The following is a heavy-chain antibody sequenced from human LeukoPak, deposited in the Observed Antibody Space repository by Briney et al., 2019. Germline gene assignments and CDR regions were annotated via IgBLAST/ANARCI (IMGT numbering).Heavy chain of an antibody. Sequence: ASVKVSCKVSGYSLTEISMYWVRQAPGKGLEWMGGFDPEDGQTIYAQNFQGRVTMTEDTSTDTAYMELRSLRSEDTAMYFCATLPNFETGLDSWGQGTLVTVSS. CDR1: GYSLTEIS. J-gene: IGHJ4*02. CDR3: ATLPNFETGLDS. V-gene: IGHV1-24*01. CDR2: FDPEDGQT. D-gene: IGHD1-1*01.